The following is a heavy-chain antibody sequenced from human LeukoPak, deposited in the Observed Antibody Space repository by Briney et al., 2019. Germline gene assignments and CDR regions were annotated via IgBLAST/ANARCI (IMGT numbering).Heavy chain of an antibody. CDR2: ISYDGSNK. Sequence: PGGSLRLSCAASVFTFRYYTMHGVRQAPGKGLEWVAVISYDGSNKYYADSVEGRFTISRDNSKNTLYLQMNSLRAEDTAVYYCARVLNYYDSSGYYFSYWGQGTLVTVSS. CDR3: ARVLNYYDSSGYYFSY. D-gene: IGHD3-22*01. CDR1: VFTFRYYT. J-gene: IGHJ4*02. V-gene: IGHV3-30-3*01.